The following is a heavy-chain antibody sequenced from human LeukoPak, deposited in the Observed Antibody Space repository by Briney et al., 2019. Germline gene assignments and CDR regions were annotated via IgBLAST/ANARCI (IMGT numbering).Heavy chain of an antibody. CDR3: ARGGRFLEWLKSPFDP. CDR1: GFTFSNAW. CDR2: INHSGST. D-gene: IGHD3-3*01. J-gene: IGHJ5*02. V-gene: IGHV4-34*01. Sequence: GSLRLSCAASGFTFSNAWMSWVRQAPGKGLEWIGEINHSGSTNYNPSLKSRVTISVDTSKNQFSLKLSSVTAADTAVYYCARGGRFLEWLKSPFDPWGQGTLVTVSS.